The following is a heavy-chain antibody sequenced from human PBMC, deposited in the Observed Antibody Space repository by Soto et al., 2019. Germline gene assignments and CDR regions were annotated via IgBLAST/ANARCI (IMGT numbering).Heavy chain of an antibody. CDR2: IYYSGST. CDR3: AREGRVTGLFDY. CDR1: GGSISSYY. Sequence: SETLSLTCTVSGGSISSYYWSWIRQPPGKGLEWIGYIYYSGSTNYNPSLKSRVTISVDTSKNQFSLKLSSVTAADTAVYYCAREGRVTGLFDYWGQGTLVTVSS. D-gene: IGHD2-21*02. J-gene: IGHJ4*02. V-gene: IGHV4-59*01.